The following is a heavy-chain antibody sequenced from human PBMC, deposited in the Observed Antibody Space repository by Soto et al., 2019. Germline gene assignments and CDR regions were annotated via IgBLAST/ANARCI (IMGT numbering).Heavy chain of an antibody. CDR1: GGSISSYY. CDR2: IYYSGST. J-gene: IGHJ5*02. D-gene: IGHD3-10*01. V-gene: IGHV4-59*01. Sequence: QVQLQESGPGLVKPSETLSLTCTVSGGSISSYYWSWIRQPPGKGLEWIGSIYYSGSTNYNPSLKSRVTISVDTSKNQFSLKLSSVTAADTAVYYCARDHGDNWFDPWCQGTLVTVSS. CDR3: ARDHGDNWFDP.